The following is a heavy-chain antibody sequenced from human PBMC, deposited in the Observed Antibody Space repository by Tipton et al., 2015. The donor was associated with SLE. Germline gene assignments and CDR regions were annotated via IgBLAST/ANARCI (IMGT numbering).Heavy chain of an antibody. CDR3: ARRGYCSSTSCYTGGFDP. CDR2: INHSRST. CDR1: GGSFSGYY. V-gene: IGHV4-34*01. D-gene: IGHD2-2*02. J-gene: IGHJ5*02. Sequence: TLSLTCAVYGGSFSGYYWSWIRQPPGKGLEWIGEINHSRSTNYNPSLKSRVTISVDTSKNQFSLKLSSVTAADTAVYYCARRGYCSSTSCYTGGFDPWGQGTLVTVSS.